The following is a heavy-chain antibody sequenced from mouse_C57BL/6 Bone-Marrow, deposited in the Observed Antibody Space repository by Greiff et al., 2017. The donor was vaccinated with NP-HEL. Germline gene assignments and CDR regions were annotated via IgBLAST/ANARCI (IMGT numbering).Heavy chain of an antibody. D-gene: IGHD1-1*01. CDR1: GYTFTSYW. Sequence: QVHVKQPGAELVRPGTSVKLSCKASGYTFTSYWMHWVKQRPGQGLEWIGVIDPSDSYTNYNQKFKGKATLTVDTSSSTAYMQLSSLTSEDSAVYYGALFITTVVATDYWGQGTTLTVSS. CDR2: IDPSDSYT. V-gene: IGHV1-59*01. CDR3: ALFITTVVATDY. J-gene: IGHJ2*01.